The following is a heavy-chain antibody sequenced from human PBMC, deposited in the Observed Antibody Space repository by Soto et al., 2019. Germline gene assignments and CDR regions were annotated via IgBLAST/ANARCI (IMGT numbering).Heavy chain of an antibody. V-gene: IGHV1-8*01. Sequence: ASVKVSCKASVYTFTSYDINCVRQATGQGIEWMGWMNPNSGNTGYAQKFQGRVTMTRNTSIRTAYMELSSLRSEDTAVYYCARTLYGDNVDYWGQGTLVTVSS. CDR3: ARTLYGDNVDY. D-gene: IGHD4-17*01. CDR1: VYTFTSYD. J-gene: IGHJ4*02. CDR2: MNPNSGNT.